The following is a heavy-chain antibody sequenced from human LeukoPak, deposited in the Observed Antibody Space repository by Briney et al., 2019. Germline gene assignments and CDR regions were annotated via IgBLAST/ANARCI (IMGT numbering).Heavy chain of an antibody. D-gene: IGHD2-2*01. CDR3: ARLGLYCSSTSCLVEYGIDV. Sequence: PSETLSLTCTVSGGSISNYYWSWIRLPPGKGLEWIGYIYYSVSTNYNPSLKSRVTISVDTSKNQFSLKLSSVTAADTAVYYCARLGLYCSSTSCLVEYGIDVWGQGTTVTVSS. CDR2: IYYSVST. J-gene: IGHJ6*02. CDR1: GGSISNYY. V-gene: IGHV4-59*08.